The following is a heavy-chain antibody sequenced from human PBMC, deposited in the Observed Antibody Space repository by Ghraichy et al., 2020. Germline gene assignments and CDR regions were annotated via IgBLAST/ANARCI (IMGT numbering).Heavy chain of an antibody. V-gene: IGHV3-23*01. CDR1: GFTFSSYA. D-gene: IGHD4-11*01. CDR3: AKGADYSNSPSNY. CDR2: ISGSGGST. Sequence: LSLTCAASGFTFSSYAMSWVRQAPGKGLEWVSAISGSGGSTYYADSVKGRFTISRDNSKNTLYLQMNSLRAEDTAVYYCAKGADYSNSPSNYWGQGTLVTVSS. J-gene: IGHJ4*02.